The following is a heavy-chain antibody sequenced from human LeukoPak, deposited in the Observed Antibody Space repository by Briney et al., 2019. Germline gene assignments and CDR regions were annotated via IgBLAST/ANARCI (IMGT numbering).Heavy chain of an antibody. V-gene: IGHV1-8*01. CDR1: GYTFTSYD. D-gene: IGHD6-19*01. J-gene: IGHJ4*02. CDR2: MNPNSGNT. Sequence: ASVKFSCKASGYTFTSYDINWVRQATGQGLEWMGWMNPNSGNTGYAQKFQGRVTMTRNTSISTAYMELSSLRSEDTAVYYCARGQFIAVAASDYWGQGTLVTVSS. CDR3: ARGQFIAVAASDY.